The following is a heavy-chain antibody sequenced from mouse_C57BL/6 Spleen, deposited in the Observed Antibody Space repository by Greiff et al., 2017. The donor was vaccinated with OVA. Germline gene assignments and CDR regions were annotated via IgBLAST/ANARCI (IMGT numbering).Heavy chain of an antibody. CDR2: IYPGDGDT. Sequence: VQLVESGAELVKPGASVKISCKASGYAFSSYWMNWVKQRPGKGLEWIGQIYPGDGDTNYNGKFKGKATLTADKSSRTAYMQLSSLTSEDSAVYFCARGGTTEAMDYWGQGTSVTVSS. V-gene: IGHV1-80*01. J-gene: IGHJ4*01. CDR3: ARGGTTEAMDY. CDR1: GYAFSSYW. D-gene: IGHD1-1*01.